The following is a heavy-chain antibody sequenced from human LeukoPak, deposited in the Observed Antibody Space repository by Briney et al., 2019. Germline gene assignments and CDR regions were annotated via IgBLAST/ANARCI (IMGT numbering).Heavy chain of an antibody. CDR1: GFTFSIAW. CDR2: IKSKRDGGSM. CDR3: TTVGSAWNFDY. V-gene: IGHV3-15*01. Sequence: GGSLRLSCAASGFTFSIAWMTWVRQVPGKGLEWLGRIKSKRDGGSMDYAAPVKGRFTISRDDSKDMLYLQMNSLKIEDAAVYYCTTVGSAWNFDYWGQGTLVTVSS. D-gene: IGHD6-25*01. J-gene: IGHJ4*02.